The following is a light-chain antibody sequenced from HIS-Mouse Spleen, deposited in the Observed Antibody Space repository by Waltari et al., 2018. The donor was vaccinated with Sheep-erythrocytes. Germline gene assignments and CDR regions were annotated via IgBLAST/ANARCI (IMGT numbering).Light chain of an antibody. CDR2: LNSDGSH. V-gene: IGLV4-69*01. J-gene: IGLJ3*02. CDR3: QTWGTGIQV. Sequence: QLVLTQPPSASASLGASVKLTCTLSRWPSSYVIAWHQQQPEKGPRYLMTLNSDGSHSKGDGIPDRFSGSSSGAERYLTISSLQSEDEADYYCQTWGTGIQVFGGGTKLTVL. CDR1: RWPSSYV.